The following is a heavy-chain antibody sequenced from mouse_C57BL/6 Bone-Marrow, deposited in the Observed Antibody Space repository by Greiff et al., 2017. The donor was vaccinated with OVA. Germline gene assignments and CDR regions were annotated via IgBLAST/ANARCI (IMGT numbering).Heavy chain of an antibody. V-gene: IGHV5-12*01. CDR1: GFTFSDYY. Sequence: EVKVVESGGGLVQPGGSLKLSCAASGFTFSDYYMYWVRQTPEKRLEWVAYISNGGGSTYYPDTVKGRFTISRDNAKNTLYLQMSRLKSEDTAMYYCARDYYGSSYGFAYWGQGTLVTVSA. D-gene: IGHD1-1*01. CDR3: ARDYYGSSYGFAY. J-gene: IGHJ3*01. CDR2: ISNGGGST.